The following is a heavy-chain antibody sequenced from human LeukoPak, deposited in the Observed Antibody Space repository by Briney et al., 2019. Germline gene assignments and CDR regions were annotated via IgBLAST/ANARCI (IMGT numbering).Heavy chain of an antibody. D-gene: IGHD3-10*01. V-gene: IGHV1-18*01. CDR3: AREGGRITMVRGVTGGADY. CDR1: GYTFTSYG. CDR2: ISAYNGNT. Sequence: ASVKFSCKASGYTFTSYGISWVRQAPGQGLEWMGWISAYNGNTNYAQKLQGRVTMTTDASTSTAYMELRSLRSDDTAVYYCAREGGRITMVRGVTGGADYWGQGTLVTVSS. J-gene: IGHJ4*02.